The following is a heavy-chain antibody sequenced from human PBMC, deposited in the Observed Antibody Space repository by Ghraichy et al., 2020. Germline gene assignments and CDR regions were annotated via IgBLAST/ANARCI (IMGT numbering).Heavy chain of an antibody. V-gene: IGHV4-59*01. CDR1: GGAISCYY. D-gene: IGHD5-12*01. J-gene: IGHJ4*02. CDR2: IYYSGSTNY. CDR3: ARDLRHSGYDYFDY. Sequence: SETLSLTCSASGGAISCYYWPWIRQSPGKGLEWIGYIYYSGSTNYNYNPSLKSRVTISVDTSKNQLSLKLSSVTAADTAVYYCARDLRHSGYDYFDYWGQEDPVTVSS.